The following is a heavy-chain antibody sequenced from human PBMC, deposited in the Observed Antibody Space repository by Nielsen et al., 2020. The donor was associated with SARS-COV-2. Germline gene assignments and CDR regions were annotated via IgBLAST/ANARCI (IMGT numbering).Heavy chain of an antibody. D-gene: IGHD6-19*01. CDR3: ARGYGDSSGWYYYYYMDV. Sequence: SETLSLTCTVSGYSISSGYYWGWIRQPPGKGLEWIGSIYHSGSTYYNPSLKSRVTISVDTSKNQFPLKLSSVTAADTAVYYCARGYGDSSGWYYYYYMDVWGKGTTVTVSS. CDR2: IYHSGST. J-gene: IGHJ6*03. V-gene: IGHV4-38-2*02. CDR1: GYSISSGYY.